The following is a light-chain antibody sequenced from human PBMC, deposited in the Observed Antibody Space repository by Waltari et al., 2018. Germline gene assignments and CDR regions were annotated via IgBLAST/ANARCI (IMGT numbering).Light chain of an antibody. CDR3: QQGISFPLT. J-gene: IGKJ5*01. V-gene: IGKV1-12*01. CDR2: AAS. CDR1: QGVSTR. Sequence: DIQMTQSPSSVSASVGDRVTITSRASQGVSTRLAWYQQRPGKAPNLLIYAASNLQPGVPSRFSATGSGTEFTLTIGSLQPEDSATYFCQQGISFPLTFGQGTRLEIK.